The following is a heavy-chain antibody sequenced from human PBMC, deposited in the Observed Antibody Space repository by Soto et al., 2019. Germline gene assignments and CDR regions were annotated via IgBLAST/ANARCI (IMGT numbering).Heavy chain of an antibody. CDR2: INPLSGIP. D-gene: IGHD2-8*02. CDR3: ATPACAATWCSPSHNLDH. V-gene: IGHV1-69*09. J-gene: IGHJ4*02. CDR1: GGTFVRHV. Sequence: QVQLVQSGAEVKKPESSVKVSCKTSGGTFVRHVISWVRQAPGQGPEWMGKINPLSGIPNYAQKFQDRVTFTAETDLSTAYMELSSLRSDDTAVYYCATPACAATWCSPSHNLDHWGQGTLVTVSS.